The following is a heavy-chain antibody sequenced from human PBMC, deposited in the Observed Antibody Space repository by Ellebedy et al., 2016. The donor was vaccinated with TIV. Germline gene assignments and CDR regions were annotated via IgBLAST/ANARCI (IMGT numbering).Heavy chain of an antibody. J-gene: IGHJ4*02. D-gene: IGHD2-15*01. V-gene: IGHV1-69*13. Sequence: AASVKVSCKASRGTFSRYAISWVQHDPGQGLEWMGGIIPVYVTTNYEQKFQGRVTLSADEATSTAYMELSSLRSEDTGVYYCAAGGRFCSGGSCYVPEDWGQGTLVTVSS. CDR1: RGTFSRYA. CDR3: AAGGRFCSGGSCYVPED. CDR2: IIPVYVTT.